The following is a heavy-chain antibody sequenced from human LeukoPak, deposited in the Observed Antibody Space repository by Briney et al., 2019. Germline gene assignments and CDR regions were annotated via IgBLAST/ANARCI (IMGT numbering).Heavy chain of an antibody. CDR1: GGTFSSYA. D-gene: IGHD1-26*01. V-gene: IGHV1-69*06. CDR2: IIPIFGTA. J-gene: IGHJ4*02. Sequence: SVKVSCKASGGTFSSYAISWVRQAPGQGLEWMGGIIPIFGTANYAQKFQGRVTITADKSTSTAYMELSSLRSEDTAVYYCARRGKLGDYFDYWGQGTLVTVSS. CDR3: ARRGKLGDYFDY.